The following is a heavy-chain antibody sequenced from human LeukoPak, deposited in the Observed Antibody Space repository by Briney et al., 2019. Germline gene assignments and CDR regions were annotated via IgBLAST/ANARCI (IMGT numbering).Heavy chain of an antibody. Sequence: GRSLTPASAPAAFTFSSDWMSWVRQAPGNGLEWVANIKQDGSEKYYVDSGKGRFTISRDNAKNSLYLAMDSLRGEDTGVYYCARVRRSRWYFDYWGQGTLVTVFS. V-gene: IGHV3-7*01. CDR1: AFTFSSDW. CDR2: IKQDGSEK. D-gene: IGHD6-13*01. J-gene: IGHJ4*02. CDR3: ARVRRSRWYFDY.